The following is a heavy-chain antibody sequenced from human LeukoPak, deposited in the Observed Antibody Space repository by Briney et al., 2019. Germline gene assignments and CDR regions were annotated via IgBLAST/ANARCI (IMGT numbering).Heavy chain of an antibody. Sequence: PGGSLRLSCAASGFTFSSYAMRWVRQAPGKGLEWVSSITGSGGSTYYADSVKGRFTISRDNAKNSLYLQMNSLRAEDTAVYYCARSEGFGELFDGDYFDYWGQGTLVTVSS. D-gene: IGHD3-10*01. CDR2: ITGSGGST. J-gene: IGHJ4*02. CDR3: ARSEGFGELFDGDYFDY. CDR1: GFTFSSYA. V-gene: IGHV3-23*01.